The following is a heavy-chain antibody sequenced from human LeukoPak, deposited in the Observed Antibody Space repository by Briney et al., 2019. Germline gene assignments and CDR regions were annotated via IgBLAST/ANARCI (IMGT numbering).Heavy chain of an antibody. CDR1: GGTFSSYA. J-gene: IGHJ5*02. CDR2: IIPIFGTA. CDR3: ARDRYYGSGSYPFDP. V-gene: IGHV1-69*05. D-gene: IGHD3-10*01. Sequence: SVKVSCKASGGTFSSYAISWVRQAPGQGLEWMGGIIPIFGTANYAQKFQGRVTITTDESTSTAYMELSRLRSDDTAVYYCARDRYYGSGSYPFDPWGQGTLVTVSS.